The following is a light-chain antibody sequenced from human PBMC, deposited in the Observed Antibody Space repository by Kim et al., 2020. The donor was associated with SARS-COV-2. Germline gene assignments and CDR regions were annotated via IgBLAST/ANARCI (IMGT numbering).Light chain of an antibody. Sequence: LGQTVRFTCQGDSLRSYYASWYQQKPGQAPVLVIYGKNNRPSGIPDRFSGSSSGNTASLTITGAQAEDEADYYCNSRDSSGNHWVFGGGTQLTVL. V-gene: IGLV3-19*01. J-gene: IGLJ3*02. CDR2: GKN. CDR3: NSRDSSGNHWV. CDR1: SLRSYY.